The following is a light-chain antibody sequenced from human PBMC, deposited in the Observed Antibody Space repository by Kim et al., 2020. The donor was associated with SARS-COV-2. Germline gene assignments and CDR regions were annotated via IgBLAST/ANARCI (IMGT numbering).Light chain of an antibody. CDR3: QSYDSSLSGV. J-gene: IGLJ3*02. V-gene: IGLV1-40*01. CDR2: GNS. CDR1: SSNIGAGYD. Sequence: QSVLTQPPSVSGAPGQWVSIPCTGSSSNIGAGYDVHWYQQLPGTAPKLLISGNSNRPSGVPDRFSGSKSGTSASLAITGLQPEDEADYYCQSYDSSLSGVFGGGTQLTVL.